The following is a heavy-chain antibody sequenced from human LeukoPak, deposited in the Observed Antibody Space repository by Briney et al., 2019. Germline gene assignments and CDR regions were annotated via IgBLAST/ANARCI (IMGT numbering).Heavy chain of an antibody. D-gene: IGHD6-13*01. CDR2: IYYSGST. Sequence: GSLRLSCAASGFTFSSYSINWVRQPPGKGLEWIGSIYYSGSTYYNPSLKSRVTISVDTSKNQFSLKLSSVTAADTAVYYCARSSSWRGLREDYWGQGTLVTVSS. CDR1: GFTFSSYS. CDR3: ARSSSWRGLREDY. J-gene: IGHJ4*02. V-gene: IGHV4-39*07.